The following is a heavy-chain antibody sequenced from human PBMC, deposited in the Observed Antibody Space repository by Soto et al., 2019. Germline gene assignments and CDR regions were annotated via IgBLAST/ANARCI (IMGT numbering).Heavy chain of an antibody. Sequence: GGSLRLSCAASGLIFNTYSMNWVRQAPGKGLEWVSYISGSSQTIFYADSVRGRFTISRDNANNSTYLQMVSLRDEDTAVYYCARTLSWRRGPFDSWGQGTLVTVSS. CDR3: ARTLSWRRGPFDS. V-gene: IGHV3-48*02. D-gene: IGHD2-15*01. CDR1: GLIFNTYS. CDR2: ISGSSQTI. J-gene: IGHJ4*02.